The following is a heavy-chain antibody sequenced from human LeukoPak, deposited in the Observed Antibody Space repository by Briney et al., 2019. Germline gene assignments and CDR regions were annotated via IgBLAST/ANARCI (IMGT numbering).Heavy chain of an antibody. D-gene: IGHD3-3*01. CDR1: GFTVDSNY. Sequence: GSLRLSCAASGFTVDSNYLSWVRQAPGKGLEWVSTIYTGGNTYYADSVKGRFTISRDKSKNTVSLQMNSLRAEDTAVYHCAKLNGYDFWSGYYYFDYWGQGTLVTVSS. J-gene: IGHJ4*02. CDR3: AKLNGYDFWSGYYYFDY. V-gene: IGHV3-53*01. CDR2: IYTGGNT.